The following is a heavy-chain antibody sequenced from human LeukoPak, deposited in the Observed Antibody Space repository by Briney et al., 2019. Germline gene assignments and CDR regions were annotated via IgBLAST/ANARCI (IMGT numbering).Heavy chain of an antibody. CDR2: ISYDGGNK. D-gene: IGHD3-9*01. CDR3: ARVPYVLRYFDWLLEGIDY. V-gene: IGHV3-30*03. J-gene: IGHJ4*02. CDR1: GFTFSSYG. Sequence: PGRSLRLSCAASGFTFSSYGMHWVRQASGKGLEWVAVISYDGGNKYSADSVKGRFTISRDNSKNTLYLQMNSLRAEDTAVYYCARVPYVLRYFDWLLEGIDYWGQGTLVTVSS.